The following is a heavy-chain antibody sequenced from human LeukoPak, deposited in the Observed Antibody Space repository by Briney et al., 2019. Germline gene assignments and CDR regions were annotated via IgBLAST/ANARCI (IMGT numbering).Heavy chain of an antibody. CDR3: ARGLGYSSSSGY. D-gene: IGHD6-6*01. J-gene: IGHJ4*02. CDR2: IYYSGTT. V-gene: IGHV4-39*07. Sequence: SETLSLTCTVSGGSISSSDYYWAWVRQPPGKGLAWIGSIYYSGTTSYNPSLKSRVTMSVDTSKNQFSLKLSSVTAADTAVYYCARGLGYSSSSGYWGQGTLVTVSS. CDR1: GGSISSSDYY.